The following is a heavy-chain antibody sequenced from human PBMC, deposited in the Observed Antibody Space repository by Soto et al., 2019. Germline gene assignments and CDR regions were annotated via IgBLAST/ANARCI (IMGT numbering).Heavy chain of an antibody. D-gene: IGHD3-3*01. CDR1: GGSISSYY. V-gene: IGHV4-59*01. CDR2: IYYSGST. J-gene: IGHJ4*02. Sequence: SETLSLTSTVSGGSISSYYWSWIRQPPGKGLEWIGYIYYSGSTNYNPSLKSRVTISVDTSKNQFSLKLSSVTAADTAVYYCARENYDFWSGGLDYWGQGTLVTVSS. CDR3: ARENYDFWSGGLDY.